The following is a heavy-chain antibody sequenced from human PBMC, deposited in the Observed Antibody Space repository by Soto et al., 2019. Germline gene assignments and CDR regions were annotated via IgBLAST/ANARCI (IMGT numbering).Heavy chain of an antibody. V-gene: IGHV1-2*02. CDR1: GYTFTGHY. Sequence: ASVKVSCKASGYTFTGHYMHWVRQAPGQGLEWMGWINPNSGGTNYAQKFQGRVTMTRDTSISTAYMELSRLRSDDTAVYYCALGEWELLGGAFDIWGQGTMVTVSS. D-gene: IGHD1-26*01. CDR2: INPNSGGT. J-gene: IGHJ3*02. CDR3: ALGEWELLGGAFDI.